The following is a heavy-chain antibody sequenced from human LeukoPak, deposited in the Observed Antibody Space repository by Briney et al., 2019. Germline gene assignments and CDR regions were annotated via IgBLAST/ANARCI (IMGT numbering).Heavy chain of an antibody. Sequence: ASVKVSCKASGYTFTSYGISWVRQALGQGLEWMGWINANNGNTNYAQKLQGRVTMTTDTSTSTAYMELRSLRSDDTAVYYCAIFTTVRGVKVGGFDPWGQGTLVTVSS. CDR1: GYTFTSYG. CDR3: AIFTTVRGVKVGGFDP. D-gene: IGHD3-10*01. J-gene: IGHJ5*02. CDR2: INANNGNT. V-gene: IGHV1-18*01.